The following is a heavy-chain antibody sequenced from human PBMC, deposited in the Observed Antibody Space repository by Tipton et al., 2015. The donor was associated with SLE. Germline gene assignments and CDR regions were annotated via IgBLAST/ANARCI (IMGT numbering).Heavy chain of an antibody. D-gene: IGHD6-19*01. CDR3: ARVTAVAGSFDY. V-gene: IGHV4-38-2*01. Sequence: LRLSCAVSGYSISSGYYWGWIRQPPGKGLEWIGRIYHSGSTYYNPSLKSRVTISVDTSKNQFSLKLSSVTAADTAVYYCARVTAVAGSFDYWGQGTLVTVSS. J-gene: IGHJ4*02. CDR2: IYHSGST. CDR1: GYSISSGYY.